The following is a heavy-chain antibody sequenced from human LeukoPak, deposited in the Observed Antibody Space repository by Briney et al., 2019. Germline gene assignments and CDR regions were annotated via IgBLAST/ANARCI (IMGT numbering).Heavy chain of an antibody. J-gene: IGHJ4*02. D-gene: IGHD3-10*01. V-gene: IGHV4-59*08. Sequence: SETLSLTCTVSGGSISSYYWSWIRQPPGKGLEWIGYIYYSGSTNYNPSLKSRVTISVDTSKNQFSLKLSSVTAADTAVYYCARLGVRGAYFDYWGQGTLVTVSS. CDR3: ARLGVRGAYFDY. CDR1: GGSISSYY. CDR2: IYYSGST.